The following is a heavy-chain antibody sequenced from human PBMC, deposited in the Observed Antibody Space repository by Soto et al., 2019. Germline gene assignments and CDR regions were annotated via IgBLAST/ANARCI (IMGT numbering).Heavy chain of an antibody. Sequence: GESLKISCKGSGYSFTSYWIGWVRQMPGKGLEWMGIIYPGDSDTRYSPSFQGQVTISADKSISTAYLQWSSLKASDTAMYYCATLYGSGSYQTNYYYYRMDVWGQGTTVTVSS. CDR1: GYSFTSYW. CDR2: IYPGDSDT. V-gene: IGHV5-51*01. CDR3: ATLYGSGSYQTNYYYYRMDV. J-gene: IGHJ6*02. D-gene: IGHD3-10*01.